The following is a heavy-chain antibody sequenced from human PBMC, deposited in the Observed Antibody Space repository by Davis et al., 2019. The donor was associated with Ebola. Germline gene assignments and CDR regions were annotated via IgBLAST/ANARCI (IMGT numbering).Heavy chain of an antibody. CDR3: ARQSTPSSSGVGGFHY. CDR1: GGSISTNSYY. Sequence: SETLSLTCIVSGGSISTNSYYWGWIRQPPGKGLEWIGTVFYSVSTYYNPSVKSRVTISIDTSNNQFSLRLRSVTAADTAVYYCARQSTPSSSGVGGFHYWGQGALVTVSS. J-gene: IGHJ4*02. V-gene: IGHV4-39*01. D-gene: IGHD3-3*01. CDR2: VFYSVST.